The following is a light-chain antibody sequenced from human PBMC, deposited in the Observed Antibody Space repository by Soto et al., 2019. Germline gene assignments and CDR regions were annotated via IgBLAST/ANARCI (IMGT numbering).Light chain of an antibody. Sequence: DIEMTQSPSSLSVSVGDRVTITCRASQGIDTYLAWFQQKPGKAPKPLIYAASSWHSGVPSRFSGSGFGTDFTLTISSLQPEDFATYYCQHYNGYPQTFGQGTRLEIK. CDR3: QHYNGYPQT. J-gene: IGKJ5*01. V-gene: IGKV1-16*01. CDR2: AAS. CDR1: QGIDTY.